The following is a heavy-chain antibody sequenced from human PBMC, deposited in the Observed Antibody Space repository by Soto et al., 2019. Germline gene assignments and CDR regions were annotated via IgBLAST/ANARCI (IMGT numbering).Heavy chain of an antibody. Sequence: SLYVSCNASGYTFTSYGISWVLQAPGQGLEWMGWISAYNGNTNYAQKLQGRVTMTTDTSTSTAYMELRSLRSDDTAVYYCAREDVARYYCDGMDVWGQGTPVSVSS. D-gene: IGHD5-12*01. CDR1: GYTFTSYG. CDR2: ISAYNGNT. J-gene: IGHJ6*02. CDR3: AREDVARYYCDGMDV. V-gene: IGHV1-18*01.